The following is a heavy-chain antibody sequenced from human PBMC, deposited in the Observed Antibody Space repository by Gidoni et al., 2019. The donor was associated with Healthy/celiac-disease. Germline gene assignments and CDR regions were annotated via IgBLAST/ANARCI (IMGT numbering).Heavy chain of an antibody. Sequence: QVQLQESGPGLVKPSETLSLTCTVSGGSISSYYWSWLRQPPGKGLEWIGYIYYSGSTNYNPSLKSRVTISVDTSKNQFSLKLSSVTAADTAVYYCARDGSSWGEAFDIWGQGTMVTVSS. J-gene: IGHJ3*02. D-gene: IGHD6-13*01. CDR1: GGSISSYY. CDR3: ARDGSSWGEAFDI. V-gene: IGHV4-59*01. CDR2: IYYSGST.